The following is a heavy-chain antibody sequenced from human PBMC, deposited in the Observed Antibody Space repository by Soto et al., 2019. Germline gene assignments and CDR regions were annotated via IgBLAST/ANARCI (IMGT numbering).Heavy chain of an antibody. CDR1: GYTFTSYA. V-gene: IGHV1-3*01. J-gene: IGHJ5*02. Sequence: ASVKVSCKASGYTFTSYAMHWVRQAPGQRLEWMGWINAGNGNTKYSQKFQGRVTITRDTSASTAYMELSSLRSEDTAVYYCARGGYDFWSGYKGAWFDPWGQGTLVTVSS. D-gene: IGHD3-3*01. CDR3: ARGGYDFWSGYKGAWFDP. CDR2: INAGNGNT.